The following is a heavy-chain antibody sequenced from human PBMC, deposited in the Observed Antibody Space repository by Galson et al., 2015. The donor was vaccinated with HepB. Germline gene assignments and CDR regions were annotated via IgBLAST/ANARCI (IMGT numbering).Heavy chain of an antibody. CDR3: ARDAGYCSGGSCPFDY. J-gene: IGHJ4*02. Sequence: SVKVSCKASGYTFTSYGISWVRQAPGQGLEWMGWISPYNGNTNYAQKLQGRVTMTTDTSTSTAYMELRSLRSDDTAVYYCARDAGYCSGGSCPFDYWGQGTLVTVSS. D-gene: IGHD2-15*01. CDR1: GYTFTSYG. CDR2: ISPYNGNT. V-gene: IGHV1-18*01.